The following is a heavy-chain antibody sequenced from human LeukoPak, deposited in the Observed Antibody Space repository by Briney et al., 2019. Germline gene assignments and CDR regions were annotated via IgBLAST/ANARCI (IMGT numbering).Heavy chain of an antibody. D-gene: IGHD3-22*01. V-gene: IGHV3-21*01. CDR2: ISSSSYI. J-gene: IGHJ4*02. CDR1: GFTFSSYS. Sequence: GGSLRLSCAASGFTFSSYSMNWVRQAPGKGLEWVSSISSSSYIYYADSVKGRFTISRDNAKNSLYLQMNSLRAEDTAVYYCARDLSSVPNYYDSSGYYQHPPFDYWGQGTLVTVSS. CDR3: ARDLSSVPNYYDSSGYYQHPPFDY.